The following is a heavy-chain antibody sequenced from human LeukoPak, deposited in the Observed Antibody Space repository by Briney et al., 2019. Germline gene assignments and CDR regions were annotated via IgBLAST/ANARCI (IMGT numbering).Heavy chain of an antibody. Sequence: PGGSLRLSCAASGFNFGSNYMSWVRQTPGKGLEWVSVIYRGGATYYADSGKGRFTHSRDNSKNTLYLQMNSLRVEDTAVYYCAREGMHDSSGYYPIGGSYYFDHWGQGTLVTVSS. V-gene: IGHV3-53*01. CDR1: GFNFGSNY. CDR3: AREGMHDSSGYYPIGGSYYFDH. D-gene: IGHD3-22*01. CDR2: IYRGGAT. J-gene: IGHJ4*02.